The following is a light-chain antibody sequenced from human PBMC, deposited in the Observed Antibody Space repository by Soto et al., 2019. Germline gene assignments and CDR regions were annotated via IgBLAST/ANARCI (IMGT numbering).Light chain of an antibody. Sequence: EIVLTQSPGPLSLSPGERATLSCRSSQSVSSSYLAWYQQKPGQAPRLLIYGASSRATGIPDRFSGSWSGTDFTLTISRLEPEDVAVYYCQQYNNWPRTLGQGTKVDIK. CDR2: GAS. V-gene: IGKV3-20*01. CDR3: QQYNNWPRT. J-gene: IGKJ1*01. CDR1: QSVSSSY.